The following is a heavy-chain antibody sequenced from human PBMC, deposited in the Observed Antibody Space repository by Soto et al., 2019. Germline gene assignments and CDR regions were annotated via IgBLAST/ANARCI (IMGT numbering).Heavy chain of an antibody. CDR3: AYTQEYGSSWHSGWFDL. V-gene: IGHV2-5*02. CDR2: IYWDDDK. Sequence: QITLKESGPTLVKPTQTLTLTCTFSGFSLSTSGVGVGWIRQRPGKALEWLAFIYWDDDKRYNPSLKTRLTITKNNSTNQVIATISNTDPVETATYFFAYTQEYGSSWHSGWFDLWGQGTLVIVSS. J-gene: IGHJ5*02. D-gene: IGHD6-13*01. CDR1: GFSLSTSGVG.